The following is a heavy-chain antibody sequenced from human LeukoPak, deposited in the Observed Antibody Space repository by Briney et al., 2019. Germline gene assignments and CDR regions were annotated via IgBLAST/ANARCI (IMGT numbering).Heavy chain of an antibody. CDR1: GFTFDNYA. D-gene: IGHD1-26*01. J-gene: IGHJ4*02. V-gene: IGHV3-23*01. CDR3: AKDRLVGASKNLYYFDS. CDR2: ICGSCANT. Sequence: PGGSLRLSCAASGFTFDNYAMAWVRQAPGKGLEWVSTICGSCANTHYADSVKGRFTISRDNSKNTLYLQMSSLRAEDTAVYYCAKDRLVGASKNLYYFDSWGQGTLVTVSS.